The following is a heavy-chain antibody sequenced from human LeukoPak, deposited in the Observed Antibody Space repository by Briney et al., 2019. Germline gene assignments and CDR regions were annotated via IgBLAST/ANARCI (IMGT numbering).Heavy chain of an antibody. CDR1: GGSISSSSYY. D-gene: IGHD2-2*01. CDR2: IFYSGTT. CDR3: ARRVVVVPAALDY. Sequence: SETLSLTCTVSGGSISSSSYYWGWIRQPPGKGLEWIGSIFYSGTTYYNPSLKSRVTISVDKSKSHFSLKLSSVTAADTAVYYCARRVVVVPAALDYWGQGTLVTVSS. J-gene: IGHJ4*02. V-gene: IGHV4-39*02.